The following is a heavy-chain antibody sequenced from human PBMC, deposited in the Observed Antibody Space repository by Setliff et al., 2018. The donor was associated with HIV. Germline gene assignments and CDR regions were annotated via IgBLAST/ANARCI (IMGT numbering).Heavy chain of an antibody. CDR1: GYTFTSYY. D-gene: IGHD3-22*01. Sequence: ASVKVSCKASGYTFTSYYLHWLRQAPGQGLEWMGWISAYNGNTNYAQKLQGRVTMTTDTSTSTAYMELRSLRSDDTAVYYCAREIGDYYDSSGYYPPTDYYYGMDVWGQGTMVTVSS. CDR3: AREIGDYYDSSGYYPPTDYYYGMDV. CDR2: ISAYNGNT. J-gene: IGHJ6*02. V-gene: IGHV1-18*04.